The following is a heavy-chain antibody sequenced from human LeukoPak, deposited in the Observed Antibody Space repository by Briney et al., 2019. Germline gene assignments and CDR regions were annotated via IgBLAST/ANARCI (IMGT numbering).Heavy chain of an antibody. D-gene: IGHD2-2*01. J-gene: IGHJ4*02. CDR3: ARGCFSVGTSCYPFDY. CDR2: INPNSGGT. V-gene: IGHV1-2*02. Sequence: ASVKVSCKASGYTFTGYYMHWVRQAPGQGLEWMGWINPNSGGTNYAQKFRGRVTMTRDTSISTAYMELSRLRSDDTAVYYCARGCFSVGTSCYPFDYWGQGTLVTVSS. CDR1: GYTFTGYY.